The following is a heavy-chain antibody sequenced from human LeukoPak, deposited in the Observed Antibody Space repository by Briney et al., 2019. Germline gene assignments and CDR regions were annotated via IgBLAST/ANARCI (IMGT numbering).Heavy chain of an antibody. J-gene: IGHJ5*02. CDR3: ARGALLTLYNGSSHNWFDP. CDR2: MNPNRGNP. Sequence: SSVKVSCKASGYTFTRYDINWVRQATGQGVEWMGWMNPNRGNPGYAQKFLGRVTMTRNTSISTAYMALNSLRSEDTAVYYCARGALLTLYNGSSHNWFDPLGQGTLVTVSS. D-gene: IGHD1-26*01. CDR1: GYTFTRYD. V-gene: IGHV1-8*01.